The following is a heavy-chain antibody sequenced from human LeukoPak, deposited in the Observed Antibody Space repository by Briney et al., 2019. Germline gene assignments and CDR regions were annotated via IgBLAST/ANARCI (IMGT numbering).Heavy chain of an antibody. V-gene: IGHV3-74*01. D-gene: IGHD1-14*01. J-gene: IGHJ4*02. CDR2: INSDGSST. Sequence: PGGXXXLSCAASGFTFSSYWMHWVRHAPGKGLVWVSRINSDGSSTSYADSVKGRFTISRDNAKNTLYLQMNSLRAEDTAVYYCARENHGYFDYWGQGTLVTVSS. CDR3: ARENHGYFDY. CDR1: GFTFSSYW.